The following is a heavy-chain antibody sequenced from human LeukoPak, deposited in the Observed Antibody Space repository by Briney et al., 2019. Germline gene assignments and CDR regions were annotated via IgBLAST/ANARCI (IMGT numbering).Heavy chain of an antibody. CDR1: GFTVSSNY. D-gene: IGHD2-2*01. CDR2: IYYSGST. CDR3: ARLIVVVPAAMGAFDI. Sequence: PGGSLRLSCAASGFTVSSNYMSWVRQPPGKGLEWIGSIYYSGSTYYNPSLKSRVTISVDTSKNQFSLKLSSVTAADTAVYYCARLIVVVPAAMGAFDIWGQGTMVTVSS. J-gene: IGHJ3*02. V-gene: IGHV4-39*01.